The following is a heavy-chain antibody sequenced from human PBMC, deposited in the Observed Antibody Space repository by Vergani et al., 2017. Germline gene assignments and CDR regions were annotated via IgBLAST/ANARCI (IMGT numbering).Heavy chain of an antibody. D-gene: IGHD6-19*01. J-gene: IGHJ5*02. V-gene: IGHV5-51*01. CDR1: GYSFTSYW. CDR2: IYPGDSDT. Sequence: EVPLVQSGAEVKKPGVSLKISCKVSGYSFTSYWIGWVRQMPGKGLECMGIIYPGDSDTRYSPSFQGQVTISADKSISTAYLQWSSLKASDTAMYYCARQFSIAVAGERWFDPWGQGTLVTVSS. CDR3: ARQFSIAVAGERWFDP.